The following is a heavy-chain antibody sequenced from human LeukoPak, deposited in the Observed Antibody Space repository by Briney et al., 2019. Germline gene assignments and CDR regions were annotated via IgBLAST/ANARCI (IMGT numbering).Heavy chain of an antibody. V-gene: IGHV1-2*02. J-gene: IGHJ5*02. D-gene: IGHD2-2*01. CDR2: INPNSGGT. CDR3: ARYCSSTSCQFDP. CDR1: VYTFTGYY. Sequence: GASVKVSCKASVYTFTGYYMHWVRQAPGQGLEWMGWINPNSGGTNHAQKFQGRVTMTRDTSISTAYMELSRLRSDDTAVYYCARYCSSTSCQFDPWGQGTLVIVSS.